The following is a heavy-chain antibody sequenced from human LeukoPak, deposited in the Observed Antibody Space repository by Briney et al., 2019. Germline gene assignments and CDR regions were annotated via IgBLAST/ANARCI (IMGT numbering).Heavy chain of an antibody. J-gene: IGHJ4*02. V-gene: IGHV3-21*01. Sequence: GGALRLSCAASGFTFSSYSMNWVRQAPGKGLEWVSSISSSSYIYYADSVKGRFTISRDNAKNSLYLQMNSLRAEDTAVYYCARDLGGYGDYWGQGTLVTVSS. CDR1: GFTFSSYS. D-gene: IGHD3-22*01. CDR2: ISSSSYI. CDR3: ARDLGGYGDY.